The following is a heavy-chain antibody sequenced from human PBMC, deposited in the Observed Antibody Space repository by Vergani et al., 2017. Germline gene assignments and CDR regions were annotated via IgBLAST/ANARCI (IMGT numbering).Heavy chain of an antibody. CDR2: ISSSGSTI. J-gene: IGHJ6*02. V-gene: IGHV3-48*03. CDR3: ARDHWGGSYYDILTGYYPYYYYGMDV. Sequence: EVQLVESGGGLVQPGGSLRLSCAASGFTFSSYEMNWVRQAPGKGLEWVSYISSSGSTIYYADSVKGRFTISRDNAKNSLYLQMNSLRAEDTAVYYCARDHWGGSYYDILTGYYPYYYYGMDVWGQGTTVTVSS. CDR1: GFTFSSYE. D-gene: IGHD3-9*01.